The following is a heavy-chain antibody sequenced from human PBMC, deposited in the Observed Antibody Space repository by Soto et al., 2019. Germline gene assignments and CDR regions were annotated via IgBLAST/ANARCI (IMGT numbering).Heavy chain of an antibody. CDR2: IVPMFGTA. J-gene: IGHJ4*02. Sequence: SVKVSCKASGGTFSRYALSWVRQAPGQGPEWMGGIVPMFGTANYAQKFQGRVTITADESTSTAYMQLSSLRSEDTAVYYCARGVYYDSRGYYFFFWGQGTLVTVSS. D-gene: IGHD3-22*01. CDR1: GGTFSRYA. V-gene: IGHV1-69*13. CDR3: ARGVYYDSRGYYFFF.